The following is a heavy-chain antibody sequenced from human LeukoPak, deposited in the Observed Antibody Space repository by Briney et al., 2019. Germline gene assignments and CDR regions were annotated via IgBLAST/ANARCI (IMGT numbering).Heavy chain of an antibody. CDR2: IYYSGST. J-gene: IGHJ3*02. D-gene: IGHD3-22*01. CDR1: GGSISSYY. V-gene: IGHV4-59*01. Sequence: SSETLSLTCTVSGGSISSYYWSWIRQPPGKGLEWIGYIYYSGSTNYNPSLKSRVTISVDTSKNQFSLKLSSVTAADTAVYYCARDRRYYYDSSGYYWTFDIWGQGTMVTVSS. CDR3: ARDRRYYYDSSGYYWTFDI.